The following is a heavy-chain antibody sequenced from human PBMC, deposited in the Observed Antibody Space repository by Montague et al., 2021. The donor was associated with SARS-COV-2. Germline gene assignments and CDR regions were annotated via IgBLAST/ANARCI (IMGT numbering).Heavy chain of an antibody. CDR1: GGSISSSSYY. D-gene: IGHD3-3*01. CDR3: ARGDFGVVIIPYYYYMDV. Sequence: SETLSLTRTVSGGSISSSSYYWGWIRQPPGKGLEWIGSIYYSGSTYYNPSLKSRVTISVDTSKNQFSLKLSSVTAADTAVYYCARGDFGVVIIPYYYYMDVWGKGTTVTVSS. J-gene: IGHJ6*03. CDR2: IYYSGST. V-gene: IGHV4-39*01.